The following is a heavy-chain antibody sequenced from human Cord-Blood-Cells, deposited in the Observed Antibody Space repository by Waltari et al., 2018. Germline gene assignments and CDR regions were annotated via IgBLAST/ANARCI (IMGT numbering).Heavy chain of an antibody. V-gene: IGHV1-69*01. D-gene: IGHD3-9*01. CDR3: ARAVLSLTGYSDAFDI. J-gene: IGHJ3*02. CDR1: GGTFSSYA. Sequence: QVQPVQSGAEVKKPGSAVQVSCKASGGTFSSYAINWARQAPGQGLGWMGGIIPIFGTANYPQKVQGRVTITADESTSTTYMELSSLRSGDTAVYYCARAVLSLTGYSDAFDIWGQGTMVTVSS. CDR2: IIPIFGTA.